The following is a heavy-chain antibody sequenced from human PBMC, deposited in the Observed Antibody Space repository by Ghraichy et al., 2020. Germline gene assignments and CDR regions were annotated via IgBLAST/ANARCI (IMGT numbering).Heavy chain of an antibody. CDR3: AQSWREDDFWSGTTAYGGYYFDY. Sequence: GGSLRLSCAASGFTFSSYSMNWVRQAPGKGLEWVSSISSSSSYIYYADSVKGRFTISRDNAKNSLYLQMNSLRAEDTAVYYCAQSWREDDFWSGTTAYGGYYFDYWGQGTLVTVSS. D-gene: IGHD3-3*01. CDR1: GFTFSSYS. CDR2: ISSSSSYI. J-gene: IGHJ4*02. V-gene: IGHV3-21*01.